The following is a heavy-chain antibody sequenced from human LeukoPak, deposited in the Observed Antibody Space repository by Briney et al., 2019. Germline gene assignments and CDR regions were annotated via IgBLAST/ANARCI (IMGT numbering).Heavy chain of an antibody. J-gene: IGHJ5*02. V-gene: IGHV3-53*01. CDR1: GFTVSDTY. Sequence: GRSLRLSCAASGFTVSDTYMTWVRQAPGKGLAGVSVIYSGATTHYADSVTGRFTISRDSSKNTLYLQMNSLRAEDTAVYYCASVLTARRRGIWFDLWGQGTLVTVSS. CDR2: IYSGATT. D-gene: IGHD6-6*01. CDR3: ASVLTARRRGIWFDL.